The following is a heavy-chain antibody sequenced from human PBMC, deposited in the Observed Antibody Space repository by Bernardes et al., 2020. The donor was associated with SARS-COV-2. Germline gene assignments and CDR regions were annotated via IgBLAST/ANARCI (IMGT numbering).Heavy chain of an antibody. D-gene: IGHD3-10*01. CDR2: ISYDGSNK. V-gene: IGHV3-30*04. CDR1: GFTFSSYA. CDR3: ARGDVLLWFGELLIY. J-gene: IGHJ4*02. Sequence: GGSLRLSCAASGFTFSSYAMHWVRQAPGKGLEWVAVISYDGSNKYYADSVKGRFTISRDNSKNTLYLQMNSLRAEDTAVYYCARGDVLLWFGELLIYWGQGTLVTVSS.